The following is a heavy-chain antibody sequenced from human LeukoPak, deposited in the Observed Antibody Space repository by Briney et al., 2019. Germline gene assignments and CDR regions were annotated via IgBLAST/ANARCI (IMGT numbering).Heavy chain of an antibody. Sequence: SETLSLTCTVSGGSISSYYWSWIRQPAGKGLEWIGRIYTSGSTNYNPSLKSRVTMSVDTSKNQFSLKLSSVTAADTAVYYCARDRGYDFWSGFNWFDPWGQGTLVTVSS. CDR3: ARDRGYDFWSGFNWFDP. J-gene: IGHJ5*02. D-gene: IGHD3-3*01. CDR2: IYTSGST. CDR1: GGSISSYY. V-gene: IGHV4-4*07.